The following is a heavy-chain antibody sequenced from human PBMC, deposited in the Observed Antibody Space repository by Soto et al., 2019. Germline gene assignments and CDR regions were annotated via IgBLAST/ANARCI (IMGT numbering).Heavy chain of an antibody. Sequence: GASVKVSCKASGYTFTSYAMHWVRQAPGQRLEWMGWINAGNGNTKYSQKFQGRVTITRDTSASTAYMELSSLRSEDTAVYYCATGVLRFLEWSFLDVWGKGTTVTVSS. CDR1: GYTFTSYA. J-gene: IGHJ6*04. CDR2: INAGNGNT. V-gene: IGHV1-3*01. D-gene: IGHD3-3*01. CDR3: ATGVLRFLEWSFLDV.